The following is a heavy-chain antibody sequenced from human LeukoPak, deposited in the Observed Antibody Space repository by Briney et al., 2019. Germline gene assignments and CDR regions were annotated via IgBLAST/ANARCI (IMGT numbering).Heavy chain of an antibody. Sequence: GGSLRLSCAASGFTLSTYAMHWVRQAPGKGLEWVAVISYDGTDAYYADSVKGRFTISRDTSNNSLYLQMNSLRAEDTAVYYCARQVGVDDAFDIWGQGTMVTISS. CDR2: ISYDGTDA. J-gene: IGHJ3*02. CDR1: GFTLSTYA. V-gene: IGHV3-30-3*01. D-gene: IGHD1-26*01. CDR3: ARQVGVDDAFDI.